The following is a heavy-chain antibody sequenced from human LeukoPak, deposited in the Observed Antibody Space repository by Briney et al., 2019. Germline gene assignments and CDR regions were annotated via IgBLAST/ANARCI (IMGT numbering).Heavy chain of an antibody. CDR2: ISGSGGSK. V-gene: IGHV3-23*01. D-gene: IGHD3-22*01. CDR1: GFTFSIYA. J-gene: IGHJ4*02. Sequence: GGSLRLSCAASGFTFSIYAISWVRQAPRKGLELVSAISGSGGSKYYADSVKGRFTISRDNSKNTLYLQMNSLRAEDTAVYYCAKDLTYYYDSSGYQYWGKETLVTVSS. CDR3: AKDLTYYYDSSGYQY.